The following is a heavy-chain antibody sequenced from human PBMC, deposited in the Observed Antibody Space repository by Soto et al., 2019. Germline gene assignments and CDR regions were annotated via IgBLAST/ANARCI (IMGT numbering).Heavy chain of an antibody. D-gene: IGHD2-2*01. V-gene: IGHV4-39*01. CDR2: IYYSGST. CDR1: GGSISSSSYY. CDR3: ARPADYYYYGMDV. Sequence: SETLSLTCTVAGGSISSSSYYWGWIRQPPGKGLEWIGSIYYSGSTYYNPSLKSRVTISVDTSKNQFSLKLSSVTAADTAVYYCARPADYYYYGMDVCGQETTLTVAS. J-gene: IGHJ6*02.